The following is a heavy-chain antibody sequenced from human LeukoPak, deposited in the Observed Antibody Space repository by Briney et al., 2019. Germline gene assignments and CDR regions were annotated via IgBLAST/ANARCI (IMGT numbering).Heavy chain of an antibody. Sequence: GGSLRLSCAASGFTFSSYAMSWVRQAPGMGLEWVSAISGSGGSTYYADSVKGRFTSSRDNSKNTLYLQMNSLRAEDTAVYYCAKDFMLGVATLGAFDIWGQGTMVTVSS. CDR2: ISGSGGST. CDR3: AKDFMLGVATLGAFDI. V-gene: IGHV3-23*01. D-gene: IGHD3-16*01. J-gene: IGHJ3*02. CDR1: GFTFSSYA.